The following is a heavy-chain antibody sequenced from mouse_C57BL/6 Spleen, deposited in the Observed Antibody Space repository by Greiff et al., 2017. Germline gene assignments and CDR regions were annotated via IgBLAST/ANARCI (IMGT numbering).Heavy chain of an antibody. V-gene: IGHV1-59*01. CDR1: GYTFTSYW. CDR3: ARTLITTVVSDY. CDR2: IDPSDSYT. D-gene: IGHD1-1*01. J-gene: IGHJ2*01. Sequence: QVQLQQSGAELVRPGTSVKLSCKASGYTFTSYWMHWVKQRPGQGLEWIGVIDPSDSYTNYNQKFKGKATLTVDTSSSTAYMQLSSLTSEDSAVYYCARTLITTVVSDYWGQGTTLTVSS.